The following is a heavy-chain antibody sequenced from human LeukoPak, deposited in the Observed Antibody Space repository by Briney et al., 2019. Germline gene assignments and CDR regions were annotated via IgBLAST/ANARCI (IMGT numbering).Heavy chain of an antibody. CDR3: AREGITIFGVVIPYYMDV. D-gene: IGHD3-3*01. J-gene: IGHJ6*03. Sequence: SETLSLTCTVSGGSISSYYWSWIRQPAGKGLEWIGRIYGSGGTNYNSSLKSRVTMSEDTSKNQFSLKLSSVTAADTAVYYCAREGITIFGVVIPYYMDVWGKGTTVTVSS. CDR1: GGSISSYY. V-gene: IGHV4-4*07. CDR2: IYGSGGT.